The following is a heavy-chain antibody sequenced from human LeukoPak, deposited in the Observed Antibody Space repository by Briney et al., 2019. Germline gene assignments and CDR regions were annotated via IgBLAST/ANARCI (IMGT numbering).Heavy chain of an antibody. CDR3: ARREDYGSGSYYFDY. CDR2: INNSGST. D-gene: IGHD3-10*01. V-gene: IGHV4-34*01. Sequence: SETLSLTCAVYGGSFSGYYWSWISHPPGKGLEWIGEINNSGSTNYNTSLKSRVSISVDTSKNQFSLKLRSVTAADTAVYYCARREDYGSGSYYFDYWGQGTLVTVSS. J-gene: IGHJ4*02. CDR1: GGSFSGYY.